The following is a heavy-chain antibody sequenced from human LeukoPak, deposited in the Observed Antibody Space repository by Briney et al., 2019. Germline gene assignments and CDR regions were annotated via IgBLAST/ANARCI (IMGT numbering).Heavy chain of an antibody. D-gene: IGHD1-1*01. J-gene: IGHJ3*02. CDR2: IYYSGST. CDR3: ARGGYEEYAFDI. CDR1: GGSISSYY. V-gene: IGHV4-59*01. Sequence: PSETLSLTCTVSGGSISSYYWSWIRQPPGKGLEWIGYIYYSGSTNYNPSLKSRVTISVDTSKNQFSLKLSSVTAADTAVYYCARGGYEEYAFDIWGQGTMVTVS.